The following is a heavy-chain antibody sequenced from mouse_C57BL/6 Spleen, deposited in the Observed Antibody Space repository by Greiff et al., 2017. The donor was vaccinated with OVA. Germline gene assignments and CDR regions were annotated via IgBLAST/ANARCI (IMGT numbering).Heavy chain of an antibody. Sequence: QVQLQQSGAELVRPGTSVKVSCKASGYAFTNYLIEWVKQRPGQGLEWIGVINPGSGGTNYNEKFKGKATLTADKSSSTAYMQLSSLTSEDSAVYFCARGLYDYYAMDYWGQGTSVTVSS. CDR3: ARGLYDYYAMDY. D-gene: IGHD2-12*01. CDR2: INPGSGGT. CDR1: GYAFTNYL. V-gene: IGHV1-54*01. J-gene: IGHJ4*01.